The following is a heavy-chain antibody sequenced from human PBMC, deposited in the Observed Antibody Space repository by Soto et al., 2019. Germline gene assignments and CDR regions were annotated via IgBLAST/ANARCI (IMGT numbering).Heavy chain of an antibody. V-gene: IGHV2-70*01. CDR2: IDWDDDK. D-gene: IGHD3-10*01. CDR3: ARSLLWFGESPSGMDV. J-gene: IGHJ6*02. Sequence: ESGPTLVNPTQTLTLTCTFSGFSLSTSGMCVSWIRQPPGKALEWLALIDWDDDKYYSTSLKTRLTISKDTSKNQVVLTMTNMDPVDTATYYCARSLLWFGESPSGMDVWGQGTTVTVSS. CDR1: GFSLSTSGMC.